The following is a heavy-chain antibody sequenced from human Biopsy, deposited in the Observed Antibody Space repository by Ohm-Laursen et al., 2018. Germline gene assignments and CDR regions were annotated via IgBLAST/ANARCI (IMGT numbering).Heavy chain of an antibody. J-gene: IGHJ6*02. CDR3: ARAKLEPVYYYYGMDV. V-gene: IGHV4-59*08. D-gene: IGHD1-1*01. CDR2: ISYSGST. Sequence: SETLSLTCSVSGGSISSSYWSWIRQPPGKGLEWIGYISYSGSTSYNPSLKSRVTISADTSKNQLSLTLSSLTAADTAVYFCARAKLEPVYYYYGMDVWGQGTTVTVSS. CDR1: GGSISSSY.